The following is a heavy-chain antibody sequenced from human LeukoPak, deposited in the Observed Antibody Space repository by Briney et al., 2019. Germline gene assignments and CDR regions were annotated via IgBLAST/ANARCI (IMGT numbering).Heavy chain of an antibody. CDR1: GDSISTSY. D-gene: IGHD6-13*01. J-gene: IGHJ6*02. Sequence: SSETLSLTCTVSGDSISTSYWSWIRRPPGKGLEWIGHIYSSGTTVYNPSLSGRVTISVDTSKKQLYLKLTAVTAADTVVYYCARDRQPSWYRGLDVWGQGTTVTVSS. CDR3: ARDRQPSWYRGLDV. CDR2: IYSSGTT. V-gene: IGHV4-59*01.